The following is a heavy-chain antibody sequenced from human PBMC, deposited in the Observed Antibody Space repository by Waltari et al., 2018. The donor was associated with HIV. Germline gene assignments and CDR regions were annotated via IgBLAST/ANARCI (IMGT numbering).Heavy chain of an antibody. Sequence: EVQLVQSGAEVKKPGESLKISCQGSGYTFTNYWIGWVRQLPGKGLEWMGIIYPGDSDTRYSPSFQGQVTISADKSISTAYLQWSSLKASDTAMYYCARHGVSMLRGVIDYWGQGTLLTVSS. V-gene: IGHV5-51*01. CDR2: IYPGDSDT. J-gene: IGHJ4*02. CDR1: GYTFTNYW. D-gene: IGHD3-10*01. CDR3: ARHGVSMLRGVIDY.